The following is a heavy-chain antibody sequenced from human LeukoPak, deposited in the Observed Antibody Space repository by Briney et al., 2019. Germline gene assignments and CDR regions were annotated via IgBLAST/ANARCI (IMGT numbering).Heavy chain of an antibody. Sequence: GGSLRLSCAASGFTFRSYAMHWVRQAPGKGLEWVAVMSYDGTNKKYADSVKGRFTISRDNSKNTLYLQVNSLRAEDTAVYCCAKEGKDYDFWSGYGSMDVWGQGTTVTVSS. CDR2: MSYDGTNK. CDR3: AKEGKDYDFWSGYGSMDV. V-gene: IGHV3-30*18. D-gene: IGHD3-3*01. J-gene: IGHJ6*02. CDR1: GFTFRSYA.